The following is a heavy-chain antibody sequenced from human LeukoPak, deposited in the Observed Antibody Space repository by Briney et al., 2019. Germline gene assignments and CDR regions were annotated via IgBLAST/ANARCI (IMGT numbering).Heavy chain of an antibody. CDR1: GFPFSNYD. J-gene: IGHJ6*02. CDR2: ISGSGTDT. Sequence: GGSLRLSCAASGFPFSNYDMSWVRQAPEKGLEWVSVISGSGTDTYYADSVKGRFTVSRDNSKSILYLQLNSLRADDTATYYCAKGKDGYYYHGVDVWGQGTTVTVSS. CDR3: AKGKDGYYYHGVDV. D-gene: IGHD5-24*01. V-gene: IGHV3-23*01.